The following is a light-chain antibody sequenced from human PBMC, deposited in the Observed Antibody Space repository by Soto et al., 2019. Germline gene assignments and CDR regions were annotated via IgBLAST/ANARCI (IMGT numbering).Light chain of an antibody. CDR3: QQYGSSPPIT. J-gene: IGKJ5*01. Sequence: IVLTQSPDTLSLTPGEKATVSCRAIQSVSSNYLAWYQQKPGQAPRLLIYGASGRATGIPDRFGGSGSGTDFTLTISRLEPEDFAVYYCQQYGSSPPITFGQGTRLEIK. CDR2: GAS. V-gene: IGKV3-20*01. CDR1: QSVSSNY.